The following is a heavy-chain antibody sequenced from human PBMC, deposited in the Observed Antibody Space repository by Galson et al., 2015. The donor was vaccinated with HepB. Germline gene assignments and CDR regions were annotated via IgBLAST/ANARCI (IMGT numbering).Heavy chain of an antibody. CDR3: TRGDLEMTY. V-gene: IGHV6-1*01. D-gene: IGHD1-1*01. J-gene: IGHJ4*02. CDR1: GDSVSSNSAA. CDR2: TYYRSKWYN. Sequence: CAISGDSVSSNSAAWNWIRQSPSRGLEWLGRTYYRSKWYNNYAVSVKSRNTINPDTTKNQFSLQLNSVTPEDTAVYYCTRGDLEMTYWGQGTLVTVSS.